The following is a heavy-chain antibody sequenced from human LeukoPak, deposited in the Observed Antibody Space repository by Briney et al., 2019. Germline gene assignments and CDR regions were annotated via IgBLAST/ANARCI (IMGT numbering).Heavy chain of an antibody. V-gene: IGHV3-30*19. J-gene: IGHJ4*02. D-gene: IGHD1-26*01. CDR2: IWYDGNNK. Sequence: GGSLRLSCAASGFTLSTYAMHWVRQAPGKGLEWVALIWYDGNNKYYADSVKGRFTISKDNSKNTLYLQMNSLRAEDTAVYYCARRESTPPDNWGQRTLVTVSS. CDR3: ARRESTPPDN. CDR1: GFTLSTYA.